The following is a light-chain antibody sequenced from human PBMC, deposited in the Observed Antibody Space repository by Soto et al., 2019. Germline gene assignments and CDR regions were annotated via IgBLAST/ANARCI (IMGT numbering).Light chain of an antibody. CDR2: GAS. V-gene: IGKV1-5*01. Sequence: DIQLTQSPPTLSASVGDRVTITCRASQSIRYYLAWYQQMPGKAPKLLIYGASSLQSGVPSRFSGSGSGTEFTLTISSLLPDDFATYFCQHHNSYSQMFGQGTKVDIK. CDR1: QSIRYY. CDR3: QHHNSYSQM. J-gene: IGKJ1*01.